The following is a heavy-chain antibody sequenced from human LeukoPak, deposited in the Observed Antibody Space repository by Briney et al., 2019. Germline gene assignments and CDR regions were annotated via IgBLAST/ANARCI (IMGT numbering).Heavy chain of an antibody. CDR2: ISYDGSNK. CDR3: AREEYVDTAMECGYYGMDV. D-gene: IGHD5-18*01. V-gene: IGHV3-30-3*01. CDR1: GFTFSSYA. J-gene: IGHJ6*02. Sequence: GGSLRLSCAASGFTFSSYAVHWVRQAPGKGLEWVAVISYDGSNKYYADSVKGRFTISRDNSKNTLYLQMNSLRAEDTAVYYCAREEYVDTAMECGYYGMDVWGQGTTVTVSS.